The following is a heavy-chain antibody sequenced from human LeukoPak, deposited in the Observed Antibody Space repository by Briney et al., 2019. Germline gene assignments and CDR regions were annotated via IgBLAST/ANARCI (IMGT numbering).Heavy chain of an antibody. V-gene: IGHV3-23*01. D-gene: IGHD4-17*01. CDR1: GFSFSTYG. J-gene: IGHJ4*02. CDR2: IDGSGGNT. Sequence: GGSLRLSCAVSGFSFSTYGMSWVRQAPGKGLEWVSAIDGSGGNTFYADSVKGRFTISRDNSKNTLFLHMNSLRAEDTAVYFCAKDSSVPYGITNWGQGTLVTVS. CDR3: AKDSSVPYGITN.